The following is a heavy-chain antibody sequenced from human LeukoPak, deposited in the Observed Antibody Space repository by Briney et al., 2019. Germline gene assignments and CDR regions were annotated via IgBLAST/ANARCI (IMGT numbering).Heavy chain of an antibody. CDR1: GFTFSSYE. CDR2: ISSSGSTI. CDR3: ARDVGSGYPD. Sequence: GGSLRHSCAASGFTFSSYERNGVRQARWKGLEGVSDISSSGSTIYYADSVKRRFTISRDNAKNSLYLQMNSLRAEDTAVYYCARDVGSGYPDWGQGTLVTVSS. D-gene: IGHD3-22*01. J-gene: IGHJ4*02. V-gene: IGHV3-48*03.